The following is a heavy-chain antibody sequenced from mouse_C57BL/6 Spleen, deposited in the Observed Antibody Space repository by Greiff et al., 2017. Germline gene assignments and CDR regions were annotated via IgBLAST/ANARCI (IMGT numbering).Heavy chain of an antibody. V-gene: IGHV1-61*01. CDR1: GYTFTSYW. Sequence: QVQLQQPGAELVRPGSSVKLSCKASGYTFTSYWMDLVKQRPGQGLEWIGNIYPSGGDTHYNEKFKDKATLTVDKSSSTAYMQLSSLTSEDSAVXYCARDYGNYLDYWGQGTTLTVSS. CDR3: ARDYGNYLDY. D-gene: IGHD2-1*01. CDR2: IYPSGGDT. J-gene: IGHJ2*01.